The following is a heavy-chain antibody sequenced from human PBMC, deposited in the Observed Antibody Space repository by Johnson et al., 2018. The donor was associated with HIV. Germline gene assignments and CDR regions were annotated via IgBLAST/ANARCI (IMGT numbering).Heavy chain of an antibody. CDR3: AKGPPDYYDSSGSWSHRDAFDI. D-gene: IGHD3-22*01. CDR2: ISYDGSNK. J-gene: IGHJ3*02. V-gene: IGHV3-30*04. CDR1: GFTFSSYA. Sequence: QMLLVESGGGVVQPGRSLRLSCAASGFTFSSYAMHWVRQAPGKGLEWVAVISYDGSNKYYADSVKGRFTISRDNSKNTLYLQMNSLRAEDTAVYYCAKGPPDYYDSSGSWSHRDAFDIWGQGTMVTVSS.